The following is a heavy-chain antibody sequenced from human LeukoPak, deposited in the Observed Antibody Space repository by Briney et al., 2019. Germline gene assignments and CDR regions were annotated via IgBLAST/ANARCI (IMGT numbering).Heavy chain of an antibody. Sequence: SETLSLTCTVSGGSISSSNNYWGWIRQPPGKGLEWIGSLYYSGRTSYNPSLKSRVTISVDTSKNQVSLRLSSVTAADTAVYYCAGRWALTSWYFVLGGRGPLVRVSS. D-gene: IGHD4-23*01. J-gene: IGHJ2*01. CDR3: AGRWALTSWYFVL. V-gene: IGHV4-39*01. CDR2: LYYSGRT. CDR1: GGSISSSNNY.